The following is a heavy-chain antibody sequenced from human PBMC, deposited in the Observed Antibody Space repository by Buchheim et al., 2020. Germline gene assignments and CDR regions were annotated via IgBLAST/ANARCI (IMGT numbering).Heavy chain of an antibody. J-gene: IGHJ4*02. CDR1: GDSVSSNIAS. Sequence: QVLLQQSGPGLVKPSQTLSLTCAISGDSVSSNIASWNWIRQSPSRGLEWLGRTYSRSTWYSDSAISVRSRITIDPDTSKNQFCLHRDSMTPEDTAVYYCARGEIGVNVAKCAYWGQGTL. D-gene: IGHD4/OR15-4a*01. CDR3: ARGEIGVNVAKCAY. CDR2: TYSRSTWYS. V-gene: IGHV6-1*01.